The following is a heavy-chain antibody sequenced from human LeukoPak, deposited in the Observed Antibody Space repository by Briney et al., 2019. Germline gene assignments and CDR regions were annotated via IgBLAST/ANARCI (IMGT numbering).Heavy chain of an antibody. Sequence: GESLKISCKGSGYSFTSYWIGWVRQMPGEGLELMGIIYPGDSDTRYSPSLQGQVTISADKSVSTAYLQWSSLKASDTAMYYCATYTVTSRYFDYWGQGTLVTVSS. CDR3: ATYTVTSRYFDY. CDR1: GYSFTSYW. J-gene: IGHJ4*02. D-gene: IGHD4-17*01. CDR2: IYPGDSDT. V-gene: IGHV5-51*01.